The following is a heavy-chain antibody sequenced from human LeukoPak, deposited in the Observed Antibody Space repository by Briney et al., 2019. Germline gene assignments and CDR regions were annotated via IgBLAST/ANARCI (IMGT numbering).Heavy chain of an antibody. CDR2: IKQDGSEK. CDR1: GFTFSSYW. Sequence: GGSLRLSCAASGFTFSSYWMSWVRQAPGKGLEWVANIKQDGSEKYYVDSVKGRFTISRDNAKNSLYLQMNSLRAEDTAVYYCARSGYYDSLGPYYFDYWGQGTLVTVSS. J-gene: IGHJ4*02. V-gene: IGHV3-7*03. D-gene: IGHD3-22*01. CDR3: ARSGYYDSLGPYYFDY.